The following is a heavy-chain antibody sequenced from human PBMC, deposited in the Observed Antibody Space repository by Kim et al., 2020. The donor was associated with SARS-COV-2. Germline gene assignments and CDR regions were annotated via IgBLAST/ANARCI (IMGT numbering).Heavy chain of an antibody. V-gene: IGHV5-51*01. CDR2: IYPGDSDT. CDR3: ARSSVRYFDWLFVSDWFDP. Sequence: GESLKISCKGSGYSFTSYWIGWVRQMPGKGLEWMGIIYPGDSDTRYSPSFQGQVTISADKSISTAYLQWSSLKASDTAMYYCARSSVRYFDWLFVSDWFDPWGQGTLVTVSS. D-gene: IGHD3-9*01. J-gene: IGHJ5*02. CDR1: GYSFTSYW.